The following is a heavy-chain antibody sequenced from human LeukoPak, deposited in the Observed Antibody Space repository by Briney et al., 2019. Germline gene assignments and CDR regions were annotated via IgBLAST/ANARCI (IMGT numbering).Heavy chain of an antibody. CDR2: ISGGGGIT. J-gene: IGHJ6*03. CDR3: AKYGVDCSSTSCYPLYYMDV. CDR1: GFTFDSYA. D-gene: IGHD2-2*01. V-gene: IGHV3-23*01. Sequence: GGSLRLSCAASGFTFDSYAMTWVRQAPGKGLEWVSSISGGGGITKYADSVKGRFTISRDSSKYTLFLQMNSLRAEDTAVYYCAKYGVDCSSTSCYPLYYMDVWGKGTTVTVSS.